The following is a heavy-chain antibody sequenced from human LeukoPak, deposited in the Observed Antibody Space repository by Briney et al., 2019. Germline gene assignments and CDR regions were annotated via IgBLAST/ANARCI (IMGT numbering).Heavy chain of an antibody. J-gene: IGHJ4*02. D-gene: IGHD4/OR15-4a*01. CDR1: GGSFSGYY. CDR3: ARGGLTYFDY. Sequence: SETLSLTCAVYGGSFSGYYWSWIRQPPGKGLEWIGEINHSGSTNYNPSLKSRVTTSVDTSKNQFSLKLSSVTAADTAVYYCARGGLTYFDYWGQGTLVTVSS. V-gene: IGHV4-34*01. CDR2: INHSGST.